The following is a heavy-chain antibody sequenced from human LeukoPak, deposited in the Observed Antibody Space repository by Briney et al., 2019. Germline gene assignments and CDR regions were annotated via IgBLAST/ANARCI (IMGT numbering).Heavy chain of an antibody. CDR1: GGTFSSYA. V-gene: IGHV1-69*06. Sequence: SVKVSCKASGGTFSSYAISWVRQAPGQGLEWMGGIIPIFGTANYAQKFQGRATITADKSTSTAYMELSSVRSEDTAVYYCARDHRVSGWLLYDYGGQETLVTVSS. CDR3: ARDHRVSGWLLYDY. J-gene: IGHJ4*02. CDR2: IIPIFGTA. D-gene: IGHD6-19*01.